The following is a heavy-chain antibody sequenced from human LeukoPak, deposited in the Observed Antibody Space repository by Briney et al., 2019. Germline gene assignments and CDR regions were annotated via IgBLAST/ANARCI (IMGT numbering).Heavy chain of an antibody. D-gene: IGHD3-10*01. V-gene: IGHV3-21*01. Sequence: PGGSLRLSCAVSGFTFSSYSMNWVRQAPGKELEWVSSLSGNGYYIYYADSVKGRFTISRDNAKNSLYLQMNSLRPEDTAVYYCARVSDVWFGESKFWYFDLWGRGTLVTVSS. CDR3: ARVSDVWFGESKFWYFDL. CDR2: LSGNGYYI. J-gene: IGHJ2*01. CDR1: GFTFSSYS.